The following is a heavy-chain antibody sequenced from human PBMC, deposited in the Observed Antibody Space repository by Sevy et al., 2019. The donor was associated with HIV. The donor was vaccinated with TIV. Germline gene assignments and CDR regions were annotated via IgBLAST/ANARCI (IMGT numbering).Heavy chain of an antibody. J-gene: IGHJ4*02. V-gene: IGHV1-18*04. Sequence: ASVKVSCKASGYTVTSYGISWVRQAPGQGLEWMGWTSGYSGNTDSAQKFQGRVTMTTETYTTTAYMELRSLRSDDTAVYYCVRDSVGSSRTRYFDYWGQRTLVTVSS. CDR1: GYTVTSYG. CDR2: TSGYSGNT. D-gene: IGHD6-13*01. CDR3: VRDSVGSSRTRYFDY.